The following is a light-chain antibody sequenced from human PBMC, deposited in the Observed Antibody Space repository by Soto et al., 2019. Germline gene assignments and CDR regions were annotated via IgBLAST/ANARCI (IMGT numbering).Light chain of an antibody. Sequence: QSVLTEPPSVSGAPGQRVTISCTGSSSNIGAGYDVHWYQQLPGTAPKLLIYGNNNRPSGVPDRFSGSKSGTSASLAITGLQADDEADYYCQSFDSSLNALFGGGTKLTVL. CDR2: GNN. CDR1: SSNIGAGYD. CDR3: QSFDSSLNAL. V-gene: IGLV1-40*01. J-gene: IGLJ2*01.